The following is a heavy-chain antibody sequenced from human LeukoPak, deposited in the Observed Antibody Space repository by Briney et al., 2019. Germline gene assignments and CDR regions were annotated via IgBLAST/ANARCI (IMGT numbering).Heavy chain of an antibody. CDR1: GYSFTSYW. V-gene: IGHV5-51*01. J-gene: IGHJ4*02. Sequence: GESLKISCKGSGYSFTSYWIGWVRQMPGKGLEWMGIIYPGDSDTRYSPSFQGQVTISADKSISTAYLQWSSLKASDTAMYYCARHPLQSSTDTAFDYWGQGTLVTVSS. CDR3: ARHPLQSSTDTAFDY. CDR2: IYPGDSDT. D-gene: IGHD5-18*01.